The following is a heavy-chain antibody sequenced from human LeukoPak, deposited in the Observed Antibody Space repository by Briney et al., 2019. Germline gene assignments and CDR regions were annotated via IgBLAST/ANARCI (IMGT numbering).Heavy chain of an antibody. CDR2: IWYDGSNK. D-gene: IGHD3-16*01. J-gene: IGHJ4*02. CDR3: ARDSLPGEAIDY. CDR1: GFTFLSDV. Sequence: GGSLRDSCASSGFTFLSDVLHGVRQAPGKGLEWVAVIWYDGSNKYYADSVKGRFTISRDNSKNTLYLQMNSLRAEDTAVYYCARDSLPGEAIDYWVQRGMVTVSS. V-gene: IGHV3-33*01.